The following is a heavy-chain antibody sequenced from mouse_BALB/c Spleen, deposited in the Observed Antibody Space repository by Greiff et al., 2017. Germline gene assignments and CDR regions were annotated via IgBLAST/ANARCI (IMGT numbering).Heavy chain of an antibody. V-gene: IGHV1-5*01. CDR1: GYTFTSYW. Sequence: EVQLQQSGTVLARPGASVKMSCKASGYTFTSYWMHWVKQRPGQGLEWIGAIYPGNSDTSYNQKFKGKAKLTAVTSTSTAYMELSSLTNEDSAVYYCTRLRGYCLFDYWGQGTTLTVSS. CDR2: IYPGNSDT. D-gene: IGHD2-3*01. CDR3: TRLRGYCLFDY. J-gene: IGHJ2*01.